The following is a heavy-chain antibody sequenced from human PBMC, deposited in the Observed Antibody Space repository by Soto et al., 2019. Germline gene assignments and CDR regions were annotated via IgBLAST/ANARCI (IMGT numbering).Heavy chain of an antibody. D-gene: IGHD2-8*01. CDR2: IYSNGDT. J-gene: IGHJ4*02. Sequence: VQLVETGGGLIQPGGSLRLSCAASGFSVGSNYMTWVRQSPGKGLAWVSLIYSNGDTDYADSVKGRFSISRDNFKNTLYLQMNNPRAEDTAVYHCARKSDSSPVPEADGVWGRGTLVTVSS. CDR3: ARKSDSSPVPEADGV. CDR1: GFSVGSNY. V-gene: IGHV3-53*02.